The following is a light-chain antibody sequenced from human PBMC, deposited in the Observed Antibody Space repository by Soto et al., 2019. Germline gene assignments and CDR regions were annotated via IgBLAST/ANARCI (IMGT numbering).Light chain of an antibody. J-gene: IGLJ1*01. CDR3: SSYTSSSTRV. Sequence: QSALTQPASVSGSPGQSITISCTGTSSDVGGYNYVSWYQQHPGKAPKLMIYDVSNRHSGVSNRFSGSKSANTASLTISGLQAEDEADYYCSSYTSSSTRVFGTGTKVTVL. CDR1: SSDVGGYNY. CDR2: DVS. V-gene: IGLV2-14*01.